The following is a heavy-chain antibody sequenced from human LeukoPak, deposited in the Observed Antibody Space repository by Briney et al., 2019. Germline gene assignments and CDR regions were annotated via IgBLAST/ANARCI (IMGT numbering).Heavy chain of an antibody. D-gene: IGHD3-22*01. V-gene: IGHV3-53*01. CDR2: IYSGGST. CDR1: GFTVSNNY. Sequence: AGGSLRLSCAASGFTVSNNYMSWVRQAPGKGLEGVSVIYSGGSTYYADSVKGRFTISRDNSKNTLYLQMNSLRAEDTAVYYCARDSRQDYYDSSGYLWFAFDIWGQGTMVTVSS. CDR3: ARDSRQDYYDSSGYLWFAFDI. J-gene: IGHJ3*02.